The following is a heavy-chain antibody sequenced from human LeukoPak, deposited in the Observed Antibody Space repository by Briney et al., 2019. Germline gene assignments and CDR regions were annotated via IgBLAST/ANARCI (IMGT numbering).Heavy chain of an antibody. CDR3: ARDLNYYGSGSYYIGGYYGMDV. J-gene: IGHJ6*04. CDR2: ISSSSSYI. Sequence: GGSLRLSCAASGFTFSSYSMNWVRQAPGKGLEWVSSISSSSSYIYYADSVKGRFTISRDNAKNSPYLQMNSLRAEDTAVYYCARDLNYYGSGSYYIGGYYGMDVWGKGTTVTVSS. CDR1: GFTFSSYS. D-gene: IGHD3-10*01. V-gene: IGHV3-21*01.